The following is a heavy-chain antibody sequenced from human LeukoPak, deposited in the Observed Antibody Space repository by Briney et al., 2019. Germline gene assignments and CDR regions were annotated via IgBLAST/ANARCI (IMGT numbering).Heavy chain of an antibody. Sequence: PSETLSLTCAVYGGSFSGYYWSWIRQPPGKGPEWIGEINHSGSTNYNPSLKSRVTISVDTSKNQFSLKLSSVTAADTAVYYCARLYCSSTSCPNEGWFDPWGQGTLVTVSS. CDR2: INHSGST. V-gene: IGHV4-34*01. D-gene: IGHD2-2*01. CDR1: GGSFSGYY. J-gene: IGHJ5*02. CDR3: ARLYCSSTSCPNEGWFDP.